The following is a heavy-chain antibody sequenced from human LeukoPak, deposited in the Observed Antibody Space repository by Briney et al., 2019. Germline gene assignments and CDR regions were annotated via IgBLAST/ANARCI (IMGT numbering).Heavy chain of an antibody. CDR2: ISSSGSTT. Sequence: PGGSLRLSCAASGFNFNTFSMNWVRQAPGKGLEWVAYISSSGSTTYYADSMKGRFTISRDNAKNSLHLQMNGLRGEDTAVYYCARDGFCDFWGQGTLVTVSS. J-gene: IGHJ4*02. CDR1: GFNFNTFS. CDR3: ARDGFCDF. D-gene: IGHD3-3*01. V-gene: IGHV3-48*01.